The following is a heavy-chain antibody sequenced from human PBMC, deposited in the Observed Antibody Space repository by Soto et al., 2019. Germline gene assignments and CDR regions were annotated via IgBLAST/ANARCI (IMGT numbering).Heavy chain of an antibody. CDR3: ARWYYYDSSGYSDY. Sequence: SETVSLTCTVSGGSISSGDYYWSWIRQPPGKGLEWIGYIYYSGSTYYNPSLKSRVTISVDTSKNQFSLKLSSVTAADTAVYYCARWYYYDSSGYSDYWGQRTLVTVSS. V-gene: IGHV4-30-4*01. CDR1: GGSISSGDYY. D-gene: IGHD3-22*01. CDR2: IYYSGST. J-gene: IGHJ4*02.